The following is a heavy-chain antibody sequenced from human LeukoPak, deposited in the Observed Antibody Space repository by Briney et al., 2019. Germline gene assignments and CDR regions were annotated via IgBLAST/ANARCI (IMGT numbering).Heavy chain of an antibody. J-gene: IGHJ5*02. CDR2: ISGSDRST. V-gene: IGHV3-23*01. CDR3: AKAKSSSWYRGNWFDP. Sequence: LTGGSLRLSCAASGFTFSSYGMGWVRQAPGKGLEWVSGISGSDRSTYYADSVKGRFTISRDNSKNTLYLQMNSLRAEDTAVYYCAKAKSSSWYRGNWFDPWGQGTLVTVSS. CDR1: GFTFSSYG. D-gene: IGHD6-13*01.